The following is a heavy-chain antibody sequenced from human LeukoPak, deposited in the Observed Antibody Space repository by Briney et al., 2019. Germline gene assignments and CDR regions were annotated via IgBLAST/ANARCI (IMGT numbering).Heavy chain of an antibody. CDR1: GFTFSSYW. CDR2: INSDGSST. J-gene: IGHJ3*02. D-gene: IGHD3-10*01. CDR3: AKDVLSLWFHDAFDI. V-gene: IGHV3-74*01. Sequence: GGSLRLSCAASGFTFSSYWMHWVRQAPGKGLVWVSRINSDGSSTSYADSVKGRFTISRDNSKNTLYLQMNSLRAEDTAVYYCAKDVLSLWFHDAFDIWGQGTMVTVSS.